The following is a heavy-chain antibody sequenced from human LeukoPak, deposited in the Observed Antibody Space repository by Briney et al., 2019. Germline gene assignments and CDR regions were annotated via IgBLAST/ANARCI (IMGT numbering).Heavy chain of an antibody. V-gene: IGHV3-74*01. CDR2: ISPTGSTT. J-gene: IGHJ4*02. Sequence: GGSLRLSCAASGFSFSGHWMHWARQLPGKGLVWVSRISPTGSTTSYADSVKGRFTVSRDNAKNTLYLQVNNLRAEDTAVYYCAKALSTARGDYWGQGTLVTVSS. D-gene: IGHD4-17*01. CDR1: GFSFSGHW. CDR3: AKALSTARGDY.